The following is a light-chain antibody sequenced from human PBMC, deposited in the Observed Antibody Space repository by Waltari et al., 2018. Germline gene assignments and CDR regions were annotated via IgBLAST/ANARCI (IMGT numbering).Light chain of an antibody. CDR3: QVWDSSSDHRV. CDR2: DDS. V-gene: IGLV3-21*02. CDR1: NIGSKS. Sequence: SYVLTQPPSVSVAPGQTARITCGGNNIGSKSVPWYQQKPGHAPGLVVYDDSDRPSGIPERFSGSNSGNTATLTISRVEAGDEADYYCQVWDSSSDHRVFGGGTKLTVL. J-gene: IGLJ3*02.